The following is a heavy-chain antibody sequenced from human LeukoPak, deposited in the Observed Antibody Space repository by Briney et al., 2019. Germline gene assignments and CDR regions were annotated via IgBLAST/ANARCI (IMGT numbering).Heavy chain of an antibody. D-gene: IGHD2-15*01. CDR1: GGSISSYY. V-gene: IGHV4-4*09. Sequence: SETLFLTCTVSGGSISSYYWSWIRQPPGKGLEWIGYIYTSGSTNYNPSLKSRVTISVDTSKNQFSLKLSSVTAADTAVYYCARHFGYCSGGSCYSGINWFDPWGQGTLVTVSS. CDR3: ARHFGYCSGGSCYSGINWFDP. CDR2: IYTSGST. J-gene: IGHJ5*02.